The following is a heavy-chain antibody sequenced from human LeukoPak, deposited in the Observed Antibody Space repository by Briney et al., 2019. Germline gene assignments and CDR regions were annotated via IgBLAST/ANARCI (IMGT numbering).Heavy chain of an antibody. CDR1: GFTFSSYG. D-gene: IGHD3-10*01. J-gene: IGHJ4*02. Sequence: GGSLRLSCAASGFTFSSYGMHWVRQAPGKGLEWVAVIWYDGSNKYYADSVKGRFTISRGNSKNTLYLQMNSLRAEDTAVYYCARGVVGVVRGARGGYFDYWGQGTLVTVSS. CDR2: IWYDGSNK. CDR3: ARGVVGVVRGARGGYFDY. V-gene: IGHV3-33*01.